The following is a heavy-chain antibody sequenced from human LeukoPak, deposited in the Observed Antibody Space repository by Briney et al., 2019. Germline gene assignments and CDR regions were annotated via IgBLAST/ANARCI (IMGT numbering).Heavy chain of an antibody. CDR2: IYYSGST. V-gene: IGHV4-39*01. D-gene: IGHD2-2*02. CDR3: ARRVVPAAIDY. CDR1: GGSISSSSYY. J-gene: IGHJ4*02. Sequence: PSETLSLTCTVSGGSISSSSYYWGWIRQPPGKGLERIGSIYYSGSTYYNPSLKSRVTISVDTSKNQFSLKLSSVTAADTAVYYCARRVVPAAIDYWGQGTLVTVSS.